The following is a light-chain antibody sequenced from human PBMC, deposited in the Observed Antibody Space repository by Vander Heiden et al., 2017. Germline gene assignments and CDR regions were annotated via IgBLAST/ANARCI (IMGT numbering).Light chain of an antibody. CDR3: QQYNRTPQT. CDR2: WAS. V-gene: IGKV4-1*01. J-gene: IGKJ1*01. Sequence: DIVMTQYPDSLAVSLGERATINCKSSQSVLYSSNNKNYLAWYQQKPGQPPKLLIYWASTRESGVPDRFSGGGSGTDFTLTTSSLQAEDVAVYYCQQYNRTPQTCGQGTKVEIK. CDR1: QSVLYSSNNKNY.